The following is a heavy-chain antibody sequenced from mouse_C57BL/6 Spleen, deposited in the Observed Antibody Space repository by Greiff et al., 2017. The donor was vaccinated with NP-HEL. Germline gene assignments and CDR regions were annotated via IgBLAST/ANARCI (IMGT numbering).Heavy chain of an antibody. D-gene: IGHD2-5*01. Sequence: EVKLQESGAELVRPGASVKLSCTASGFNITDDYMHWVKQRPEQGLEWIGWIDPENGDTEYASKFQGKATITADTSSNTAYLQLSSLTSEDTAVYYCTTYYRNYVGFAYWGQGTLVTVSA. CDR1: GFNITDDY. CDR3: TTYYRNYVGFAY. J-gene: IGHJ3*01. CDR2: IDPENGDT. V-gene: IGHV14-4*01.